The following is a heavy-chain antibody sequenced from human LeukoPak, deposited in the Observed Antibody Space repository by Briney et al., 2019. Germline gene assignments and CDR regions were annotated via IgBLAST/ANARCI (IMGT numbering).Heavy chain of an antibody. V-gene: IGHV4-30-2*01. CDR2: IYHSGST. Sequence: PSETLSLTCAVSGGSISSGGYSWSWIRQPPGKGLEWIGYIYHSGSTYYNPSLKSRVSISVDTSKNQFSLKLSSVTAADTAVYYCTHYGGDARPFDYWGQGTLVTVSS. J-gene: IGHJ4*02. D-gene: IGHD4-23*01. CDR3: THYGGDARPFDY. CDR1: GGSISSGGYS.